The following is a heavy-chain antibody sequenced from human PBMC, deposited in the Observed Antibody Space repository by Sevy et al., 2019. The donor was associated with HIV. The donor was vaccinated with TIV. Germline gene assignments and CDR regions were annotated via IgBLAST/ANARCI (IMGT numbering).Heavy chain of an antibody. D-gene: IGHD3-16*02. CDR3: ARDKGESSSSFLGELSY. V-gene: IGHV3-30*04. CDR2: ISSDGRNK. J-gene: IGHJ4*02. CDR1: GFTFIRYA. Sequence: GGSLRLSCAASGFTFIRYAMNWVRQAPGKGLEWVAVISSDGRNKYYADSVKGRFTISRDNSKNTLCLQMNSLRSEDTAVYYCARDKGESSSSFLGELSYWGQGTLVTVSS.